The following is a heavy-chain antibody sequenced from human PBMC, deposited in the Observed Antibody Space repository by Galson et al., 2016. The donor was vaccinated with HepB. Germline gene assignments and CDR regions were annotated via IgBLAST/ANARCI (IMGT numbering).Heavy chain of an antibody. CDR1: GYTFNSYG. CDR3: AKLTEDYYDSSGYFDY. V-gene: IGHV1-18*01. D-gene: IGHD3-22*01. J-gene: IGHJ4*02. Sequence: SVKVSCKASGYTFNSYGISWVRQAPGQGLEWMGWISAYNGNTHYAQKLQGRVTMTTDTSTSTAYMELRSLRSDDTAVYYCAKLTEDYYDSSGYFDYWGQGTLVTVSS. CDR2: ISAYNGNT.